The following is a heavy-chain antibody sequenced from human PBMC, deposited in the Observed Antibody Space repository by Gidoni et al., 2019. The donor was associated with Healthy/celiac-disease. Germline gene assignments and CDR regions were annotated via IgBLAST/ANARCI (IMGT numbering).Heavy chain of an antibody. CDR3: ARGFRLGEFVPYNWFDP. J-gene: IGHJ5*02. CDR1: GGSISSGGYY. D-gene: IGHD3-10*01. V-gene: IGHV4-31*03. Sequence: QVQLQESDPGLVKPSQTLSLTCTVSGGSISSGGYYWSWIRQHPGKGLEWIGYIYYSGSTYYNPSLKSRVTISVDTSKNQFSLKLSSVTAADTAVYYCARGFRLGEFVPYNWFDPWGQGTLVTVSS. CDR2: IYYSGST.